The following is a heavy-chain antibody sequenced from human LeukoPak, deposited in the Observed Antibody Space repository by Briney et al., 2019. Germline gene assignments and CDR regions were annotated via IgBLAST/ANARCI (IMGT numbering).Heavy chain of an antibody. CDR3: AKDQPNPITIFGVVPPRGYFDY. J-gene: IGHJ4*02. CDR1: GFTFSSYG. Sequence: GGSLRLSCAASGFTFSSYGMHWVRQAPGKGLEWVAFIRYDGSNKYYADSVKGRFTISRDNSKNTLYLQMNSLRAEDTAVYYCAKDQPNPITIFGVVPPRGYFDYWGQGTLVTVSS. V-gene: IGHV3-30*02. D-gene: IGHD3-3*01. CDR2: IRYDGSNK.